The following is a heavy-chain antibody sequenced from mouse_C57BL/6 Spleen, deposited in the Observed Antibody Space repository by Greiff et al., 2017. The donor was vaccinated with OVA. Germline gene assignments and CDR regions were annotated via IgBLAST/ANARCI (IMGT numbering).Heavy chain of an antibody. V-gene: IGHV1-69*01. Sequence: VQLQQSGAELVMPGASVKLSCKASGYTFTSYWMHWVKQRPGQGLEWIGEIDPSDSYTNYNQKFKGKSTLTVDKSSSTAYMQLSSLTSEDSAVYYCARDYGKGYFDYWGQGTTLTVSS. CDR3: ARDYGKGYFDY. J-gene: IGHJ2*01. CDR2: IDPSDSYT. D-gene: IGHD2-1*01. CDR1: GYTFTSYW.